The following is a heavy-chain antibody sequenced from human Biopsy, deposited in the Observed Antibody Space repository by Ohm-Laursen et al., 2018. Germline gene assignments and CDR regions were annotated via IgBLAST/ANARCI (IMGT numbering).Heavy chain of an antibody. J-gene: IGHJ6*02. D-gene: IGHD4-11*01. Sequence: TLSLTCTVSGGFISTYYWNWIRQPAGKALEWIGRIYNTGSTNYNPSLQSRVSISVDTSRNQVSLTLSSVTAADTAVYYCARDSGILNYGNFKYYHYYGMDVWGQGTKVTVSS. V-gene: IGHV4-4*07. CDR3: ARDSGILNYGNFKYYHYYGMDV. CDR2: IYNTGST. CDR1: GGFISTYY.